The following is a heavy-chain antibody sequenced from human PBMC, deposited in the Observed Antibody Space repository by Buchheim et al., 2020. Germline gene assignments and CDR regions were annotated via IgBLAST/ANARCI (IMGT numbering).Heavy chain of an antibody. CDR2: IIGSGSRT. D-gene: IGHD2-2*01. CDR1: GFTFNNYA. V-gene: IGHV3-23*01. J-gene: IGHJ6*02. Sequence: EVQLLESGGGLVQPGGSLRLSCAASGFTFNNYAMNWVRQVPGKVLEWVSGIIGSGSRTYYADSVKGRLTISRDNSKGTLYLQMNSLRAEDTAVYYCAKGGYCSSSDCYRAYYYYNMDAWGQGTT. CDR3: AKGGYCSSSDCYRAYYYYNMDA.